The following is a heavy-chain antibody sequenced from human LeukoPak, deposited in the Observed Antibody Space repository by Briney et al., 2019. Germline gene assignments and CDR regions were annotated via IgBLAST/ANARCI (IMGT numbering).Heavy chain of an antibody. CDR2: IYTSGST. CDR1: GGSISSGSYY. J-gene: IGHJ4*02. D-gene: IGHD3-10*01. CDR3: ARATFAWFGELRSQYYFDY. V-gene: IGHV4-61*02. Sequence: PSETLSLTCTVSGGSISSGSYYWSWIRQPAGKGLEWIGRIYTSGSTNYNPSLKSRVTISVDTSKNQFSLKLSSVTAADTAVYYCARATFAWFGELRSQYYFDYWGQGTLVTVSS.